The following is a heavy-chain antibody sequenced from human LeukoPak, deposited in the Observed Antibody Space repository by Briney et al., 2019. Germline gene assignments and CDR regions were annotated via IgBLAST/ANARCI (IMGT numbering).Heavy chain of an antibody. CDR1: GGSISSGGYY. CDR3: ARDYCSSTSCYADAFDI. CDR2: IYHSGST. D-gene: IGHD2-2*01. J-gene: IGHJ3*02. Sequence: SETLSLTCTVSGGSISSGGYYWSWIRQPPGKGLEWIGYIYHSGSTYYNPSLKGRVTISVDKSKNQFSLKLSSVTAADTAVYYCARDYCSSTSCYADAFDIWGQGTMVTVSS. V-gene: IGHV4-30-2*02.